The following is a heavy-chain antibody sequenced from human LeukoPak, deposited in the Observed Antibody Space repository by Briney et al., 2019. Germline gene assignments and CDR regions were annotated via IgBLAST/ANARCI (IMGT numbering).Heavy chain of an antibody. CDR1: GFTVSSNE. J-gene: IGHJ4*02. CDR3: ARTIRGY. Sequence: PGGSLRLSCAASGFTVSSNEMSWVRQAPGKGLEWVANIKEDGSEKYYVDSVKGRFTISRDNAKNSLYLQMNSLRAEDTAVYYCARTIRGYWGQGTLVTVSS. V-gene: IGHV3-7*01. D-gene: IGHD3-10*01. CDR2: IKEDGSEK.